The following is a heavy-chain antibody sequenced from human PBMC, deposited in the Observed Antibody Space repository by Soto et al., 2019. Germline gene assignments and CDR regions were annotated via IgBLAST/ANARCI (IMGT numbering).Heavy chain of an antibody. J-gene: IGHJ4*02. CDR1: GGSSRTYY. CDR2: MYYGGST. D-gene: IGHD4-17*01. CDR3: ARSTGYGDSYFDY. V-gene: IGHV4-59*01. Sequence: PSETLSLTCTVSGGSSRTYYWNWIRQPPGKGLEWIGYMYYGGSTNYNPSLKSRVTVSGDTSKNDFSLKLTSVTAADTAVYYCARSTGYGDSYFDYWGRGTLVTVSS.